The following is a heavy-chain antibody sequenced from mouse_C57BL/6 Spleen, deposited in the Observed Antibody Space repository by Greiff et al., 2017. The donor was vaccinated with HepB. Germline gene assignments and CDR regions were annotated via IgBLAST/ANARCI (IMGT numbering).Heavy chain of an antibody. D-gene: IGHD2-5*01. V-gene: IGHV5-17*01. CDR2: ISSGSSNI. CDR3: AKTYYSNRYYAMDY. CDR1: GFTFSDYG. J-gene: IGHJ4*01. Sequence: EVMLVESGGGLVKPGGSLKLSCAASGFTFSDYGMHWVRQAPEKGLEWVAYISSGSSNINYADTVKGRYNISRDKAKNTRFLQMTSLRSEDTAMEYYAKTYYSNRYYAMDYWGQGTAVTVSS.